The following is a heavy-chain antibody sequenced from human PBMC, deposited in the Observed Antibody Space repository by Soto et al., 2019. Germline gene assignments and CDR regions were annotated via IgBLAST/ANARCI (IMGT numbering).Heavy chain of an antibody. V-gene: IGHV1-2*04. CDR2: INPKSGGT. Sequence: QVQLVQSGAEVKKPGASVKVSCKASGYSFTDYHIHWVRQAPGQGLEWLGRINPKSGGTSTAQKFQGWVTTTTDKSISTASMELTRLTSDDTAIYYCARGDSTDCSNGVCSFFYNHDMDVWGQGTTVTVSS. J-gene: IGHJ6*02. CDR3: ARGDSTDCSNGVCSFFYNHDMDV. D-gene: IGHD2-8*01. CDR1: GYSFTDYH.